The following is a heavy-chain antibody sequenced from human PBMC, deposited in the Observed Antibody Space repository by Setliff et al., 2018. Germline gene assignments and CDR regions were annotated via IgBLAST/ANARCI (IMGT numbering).Heavy chain of an antibody. Sequence: GGSLRLSCAASGFTFDDYAMHWVRQAPGKGLEWVSGISWNSGSIGYADSVKGRFTISRDNAKNSLYLQMNSLRAEDMALYYCANLQPGYCGGGTCPLIDYWGQGTLVTVSS. J-gene: IGHJ4*02. CDR3: ANLQPGYCGGGTCPLIDY. V-gene: IGHV3-9*03. D-gene: IGHD2-15*01. CDR1: GFTFDDYA. CDR2: ISWNSGSI.